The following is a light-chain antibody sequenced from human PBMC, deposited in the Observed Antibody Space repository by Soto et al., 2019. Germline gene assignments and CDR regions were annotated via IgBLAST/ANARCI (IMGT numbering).Light chain of an antibody. V-gene: IGLV2-8*01. CDR2: EVT. CDR1: SSDVGVYKS. J-gene: IGLJ3*02. Sequence: QSALTQPPSASGSPGQSVTISCTGTSSDVGVYKSVSWYQQHPGKAPKLIISEVTNRPSGVPDRFSGSKSGNTASLTVSGLRAEDEADYYCSSYAGNYKVMFGGGTKLTVL. CDR3: SSYAGNYKVM.